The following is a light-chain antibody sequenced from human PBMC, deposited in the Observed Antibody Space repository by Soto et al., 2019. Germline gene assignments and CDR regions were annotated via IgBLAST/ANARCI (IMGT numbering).Light chain of an antibody. V-gene: IGKV1-9*01. CDR3: QQYHSYPWT. CDR1: QGISSY. CDR2: AAS. J-gene: IGKJ1*01. Sequence: DIQLTQSPSFLSASVGDRVTITCRASQGISSYLAWYQQKPGKAPKLLIYAASTLQSGVPSRFSGSGSGTEFTLTISSLQPEDFATYYCQQYHSYPWTFGQGTKVDI.